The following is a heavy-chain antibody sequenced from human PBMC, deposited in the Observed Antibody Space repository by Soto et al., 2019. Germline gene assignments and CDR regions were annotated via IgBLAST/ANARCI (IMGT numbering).Heavy chain of an antibody. CDR3: ARALRPIAVAGKVYFQH. Sequence: EVQLVESGGGLVQPGGSLRLSCAASGFTFSSYSMNWVRQAPGKGLEWVSYISSSSSTIYYADSVKGRVTISRDNAKNSLYLHMNSLRAEDTAVYYCARALRPIAVAGKVYFQHWGQGTLVTVAS. CDR1: GFTFSSYS. J-gene: IGHJ1*01. D-gene: IGHD6-19*01. CDR2: ISSSSSTI. V-gene: IGHV3-48*01.